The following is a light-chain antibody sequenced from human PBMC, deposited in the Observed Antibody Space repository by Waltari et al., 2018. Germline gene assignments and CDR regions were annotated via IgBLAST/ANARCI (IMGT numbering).Light chain of an antibody. CDR3: SSYTSSSTLVV. CDR1: SSDVGGYNY. Sequence: QSALTQPASVSGSPGQSITISCTGTSSDVGGYNYVSWYQQHQGKAPKLMIYDVSNRPSGFSNRFSGSKSGNTASLTISGLQAEDEADYYCSSYTSSSTLVVFGGGTKLTVL. CDR2: DVS. V-gene: IGLV2-14*03. J-gene: IGLJ2*01.